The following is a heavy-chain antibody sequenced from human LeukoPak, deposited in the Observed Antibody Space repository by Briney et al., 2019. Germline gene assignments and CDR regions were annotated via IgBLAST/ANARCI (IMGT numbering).Heavy chain of an antibody. CDR1: GFTFSSYA. V-gene: IGHV3-30-3*01. D-gene: IGHD6-19*01. Sequence: GRSLRLSCAASGFTFSSYAMHWVRQAPGKGLEWVAVISYDGSNKYYADSVKGRFTISRDNSKNTLYLQMNSLRAEDTAVYYCARDMAVAGTDYYYGMDVWGQGTTVTVSS. CDR3: ARDMAVAGTDYYYGMDV. J-gene: IGHJ6*02. CDR2: ISYDGSNK.